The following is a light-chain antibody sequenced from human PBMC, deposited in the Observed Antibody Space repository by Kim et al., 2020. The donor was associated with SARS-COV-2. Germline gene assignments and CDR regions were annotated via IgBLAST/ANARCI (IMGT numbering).Light chain of an antibody. CDR1: NNITIT. CDR3: QQRGNWHPALT. V-gene: IGKV3-11*01. Sequence: QGETSTHYLSARNNITITLTWYRQTPGRTPRLCICESAIRAVGIPDRFRASGSGTDFTLAIGSLAPEDFAVYYCQQRGNWHPALTFGRWTKVDIK. CDR2: ESA. J-gene: IGKJ4*01.